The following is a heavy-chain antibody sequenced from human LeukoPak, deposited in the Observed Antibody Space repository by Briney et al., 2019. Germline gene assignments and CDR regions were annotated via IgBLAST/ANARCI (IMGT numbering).Heavy chain of an antibody. CDR1: GFTFSSYS. Sequence: GGSLRLSCAASGFTFSSYSMNWVRQAPGKGLEWVSSISSSSSYIYYADSVKGRFTISSDNAKNSLTLQMNSLRDEDTAVYYCASGGSYHVYWGQGTLVTVSS. CDR3: ASGGSYHVY. D-gene: IGHD1-26*01. V-gene: IGHV3-21*01. CDR2: ISSSSSYI. J-gene: IGHJ4*02.